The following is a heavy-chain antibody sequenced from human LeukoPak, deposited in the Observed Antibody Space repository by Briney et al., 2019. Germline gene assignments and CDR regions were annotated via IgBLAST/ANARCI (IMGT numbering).Heavy chain of an antibody. CDR1: GFTFSSYA. J-gene: IGHJ4*02. D-gene: IGHD3-22*01. CDR3: ARDGPFDDSSGYYSFHFDY. Sequence: GGSLRLSCAASGFTFSSYAMSWVRQAPGKGLEWVSVIYSGGSTYYADSVKGRFTISRDNSKNTLYLQMNSLRAEDTAVYYCARDGPFDDSSGYYSFHFDYWGQGTLVTVSS. CDR2: IYSGGST. V-gene: IGHV3-66*01.